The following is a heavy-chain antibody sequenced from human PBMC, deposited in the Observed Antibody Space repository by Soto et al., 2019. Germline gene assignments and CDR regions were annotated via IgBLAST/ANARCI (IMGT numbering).Heavy chain of an antibody. V-gene: IGHV3-11*01. CDR3: AQTRELVRGVGSYYFDY. D-gene: IGHD3-10*01. J-gene: IGHJ4*02. Sequence: GGSLRLSWAAVGFTCGDYDMSWIRQAPGKGLEWVSYISSSGSTIYYADSVKGRFTISRDNAKNSLYLQMNSLRAEDTAVYYCAQTRELVRGVGSYYFDYWGQGTLVTVSS. CDR1: GFTCGDYD. CDR2: ISSSGSTI.